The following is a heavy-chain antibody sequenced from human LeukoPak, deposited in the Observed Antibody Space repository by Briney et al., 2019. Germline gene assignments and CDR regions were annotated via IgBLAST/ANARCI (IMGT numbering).Heavy chain of an antibody. CDR1: GFTFSSYA. Sequence: GGSLRLSCAASGFTFSSYAMSWVRQAPGKGLEWVSAISGSGGSTYYADSVKGRFTISRDNSKNTLYLQMNSLRAEDTAVYYCAKTGGYPDYYYYMDVWGKGTTVTVSS. CDR3: AKTGGYPDYYYYMDV. D-gene: IGHD3-22*01. V-gene: IGHV3-23*01. J-gene: IGHJ6*03. CDR2: ISGSGGST.